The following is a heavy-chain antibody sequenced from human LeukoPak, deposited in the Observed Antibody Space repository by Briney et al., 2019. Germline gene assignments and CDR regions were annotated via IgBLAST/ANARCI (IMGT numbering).Heavy chain of an antibody. Sequence: SETLSLTCTVSGGSISSSSYYWGWIRQPPGKGLEWIGSIYYSGSTYYNPSLKSRVTISVDTSKNQFSLKLSSVTAADTAVYYCARPRGLELPDNAFDIWGQGTMVTVSS. J-gene: IGHJ3*02. V-gene: IGHV4-39*01. CDR3: ARPRGLELPDNAFDI. CDR1: GGSISSSSYY. CDR2: IYYSGST. D-gene: IGHD1-7*01.